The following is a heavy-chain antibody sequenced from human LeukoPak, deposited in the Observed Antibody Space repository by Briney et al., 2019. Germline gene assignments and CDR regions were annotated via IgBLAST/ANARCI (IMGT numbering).Heavy chain of an antibody. CDR2: IRSKANSYAT. CDR1: GFTFSGPA. D-gene: IGHD3-3*01. V-gene: IGHV3-73*01. J-gene: IGHJ4*02. CDR3: TRRRYDFWSGYYDDY. Sequence: GGSLRLSCAASGFTFSGPAMHWVRQASGKGLEWVGRIRSKANSYATAYAASVKGRFTISRDDSKNTAYLQMNSLKTEDTAVYYCTRRRYDFWSGYYDDYWGQGTLVTVSS.